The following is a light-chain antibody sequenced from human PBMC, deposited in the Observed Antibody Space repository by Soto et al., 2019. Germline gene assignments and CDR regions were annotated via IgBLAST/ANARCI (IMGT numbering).Light chain of an antibody. CDR1: SSDVGSYNL. CDR2: EGS. J-gene: IGLJ1*01. Sequence: QSALTQPPSASGTPGQRVTISCTGASSDVGSYNLVSWYQQHPGKAPKLMIYEGSKRPSGVSNRFSGSKSGNTASLTISGLQAEDEADYYCCSYAGSSTYVFGTGTKVTVL. CDR3: CSYAGSSTYV. V-gene: IGLV2-23*01.